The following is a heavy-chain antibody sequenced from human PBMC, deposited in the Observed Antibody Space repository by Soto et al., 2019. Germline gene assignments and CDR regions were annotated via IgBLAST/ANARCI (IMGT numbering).Heavy chain of an antibody. Sequence: QVQLQKSGPGLVKPSETLSLTCAVSGDSISNYYCMWILQPPGKGLESIGYLYYGRSANYNPSLKSRVTLSVDTSTNQCSLTLSSMTAADTAVYYCALRSMAVVPEYWGQGTLVTVSS. D-gene: IGHD6-19*01. CDR1: GDSISNYY. J-gene: IGHJ4*02. CDR3: ALRSMAVVPEY. V-gene: IGHV4-59*01. CDR2: LYYGRSA.